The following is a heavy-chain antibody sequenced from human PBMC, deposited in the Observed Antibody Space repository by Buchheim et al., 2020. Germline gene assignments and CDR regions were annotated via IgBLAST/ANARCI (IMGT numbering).Heavy chain of an antibody. D-gene: IGHD1-26*01. Sequence: QVQLVQYGGGVVQPGRSLRLSCEASGYTFSSHGMQWVRQAPGKDLEWVAVIWADGVTKYYADSVKGRFTISRDISKSTLFLEMNILRGEDTAVYYCARDPQGGYFDYWGQG. CDR3: ARDPQGGYFDY. J-gene: IGHJ4*02. CDR1: GYTFSSHG. CDR2: IWADGVTK. V-gene: IGHV3-33*01.